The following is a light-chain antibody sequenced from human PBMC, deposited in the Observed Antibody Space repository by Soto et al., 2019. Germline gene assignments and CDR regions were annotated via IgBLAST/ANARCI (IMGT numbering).Light chain of an antibody. CDR1: QSISSY. V-gene: IGKV1-39*01. J-gene: IGKJ3*01. Sequence: DIQMTQAPSSLAASVADRVTITCRARQSISSYLHWYQQKPGKAPKLLIYAASSLQSGVPSRFSGSGSGTDFPLTISSLQPEAFATYYCQQRYSTPQTFGPGTKVDIK. CDR3: QQRYSTPQT. CDR2: AAS.